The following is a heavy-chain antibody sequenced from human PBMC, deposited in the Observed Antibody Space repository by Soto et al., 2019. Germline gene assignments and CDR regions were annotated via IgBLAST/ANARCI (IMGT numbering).Heavy chain of an antibody. J-gene: IGHJ4*02. CDR1: GFTFSSYA. D-gene: IGHD2-15*01. V-gene: IGHV3-23*01. CDR2: ISGSGGST. CDR3: AKDSDIVVVVAAPFDY. Sequence: ESGGGLVQPGGSLRLSCAASGFTFSSYAMSWVRQAPGKGLEWVSAISGSGGSTYYADSVKGRFTISRDNSKNTLYLQMNSLRAEDTAVYYCAKDSDIVVVVAAPFDYWGQGTLVTVSS.